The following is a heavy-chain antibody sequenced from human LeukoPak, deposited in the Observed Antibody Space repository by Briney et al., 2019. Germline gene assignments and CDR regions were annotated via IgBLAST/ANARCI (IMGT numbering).Heavy chain of an antibody. V-gene: IGHV3-48*01. CDR2: IRSSSSTI. CDR1: GFTFSSYE. CDR3: AKDSAMGDYYYYYYMDV. D-gene: IGHD5-18*01. Sequence: GGSLRLSCAASGFTFSSYEMNWVRQAPGKGLEWVSYIRSSSSTIYYADSVKGRFTISRDNSKNTLYVQMNSLRAEDTAVYYCAKDSAMGDYYYYYYMDVWGKGTTVTISS. J-gene: IGHJ6*03.